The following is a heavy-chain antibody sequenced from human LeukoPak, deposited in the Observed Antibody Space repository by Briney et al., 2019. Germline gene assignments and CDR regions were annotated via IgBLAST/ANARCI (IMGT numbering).Heavy chain of an antibody. CDR2: INHSGST. CDR1: GGSFSGYY. J-gene: IGHJ4*02. V-gene: IGHV4-34*01. Sequence: PSETLSLTCAVYGGSFSGYYWSWIRQPPGKRLEWIGEINHSGSTNYNPSLKSRVTISVDTSKNQFSLKLSSVTAADTAVYYCARVRGPGRAHNWGQGTLVTVSS. CDR3: ARVRGPGRAHN. D-gene: IGHD3-16*01.